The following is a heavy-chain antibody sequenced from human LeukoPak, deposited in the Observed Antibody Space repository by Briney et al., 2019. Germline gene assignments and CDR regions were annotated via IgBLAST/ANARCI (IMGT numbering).Heavy chain of an antibody. CDR1: GGSISSGIYY. Sequence: SETLSLTCTVSGGSISSGIYYWSWIRQPAGKGLEWIGRIYSSGNTNYNSSLKSRVTISVDTSKNQFSLKLSSVTAADTAMYYCGRDLNGVTDPWGQGTLVTVSS. CDR2: IYSSGNT. J-gene: IGHJ5*02. V-gene: IGHV4-61*02. D-gene: IGHD3-16*02. CDR3: GRDLNGVTDP.